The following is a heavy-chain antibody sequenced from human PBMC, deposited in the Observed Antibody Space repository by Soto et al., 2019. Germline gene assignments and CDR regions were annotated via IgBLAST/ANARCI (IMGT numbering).Heavy chain of an antibody. CDR2: VCTGGAT. CDR1: GFDVTTNC. D-gene: IGHD1-1*01. J-gene: IGHJ4*02. V-gene: IGHV3-53*01. CDR3: VRDKRTISGIFPGY. Sequence: VGSLRLSCVGSGFDVTTNCMRWVRQAPGKGLECVSIVCTGGATHYADSVKGRFTISRDSSKNTVHLQMNNVRAEDTAVYYCVRDKRTISGIFPGYWGQGTQVTVSS.